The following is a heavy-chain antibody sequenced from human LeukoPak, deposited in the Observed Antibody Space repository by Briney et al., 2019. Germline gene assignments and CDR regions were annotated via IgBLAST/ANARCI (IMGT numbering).Heavy chain of an antibody. CDR1: GFTFRNYA. V-gene: IGHV3-23*01. Sequence: GGSLRLSYAASGFTFRNYAMSWVRQAPGKGLFWVSTISGSADATYYADSVKGRFIISRDNSKNSLYLQMNSLRAEDTGEYYCAKTQTGYCSSTSCLYGMDGWGQGTTVTVS. CDR3: AKTQTGYCSSTSCLYGMDG. J-gene: IGHJ6*02. D-gene: IGHD2-2*01. CDR2: ISGSADAT.